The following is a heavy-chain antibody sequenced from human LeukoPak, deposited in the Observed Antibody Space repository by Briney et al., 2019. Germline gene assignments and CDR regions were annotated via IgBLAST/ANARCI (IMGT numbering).Heavy chain of an antibody. CDR1: GFTFSSYG. Sequence: PGGSLRLSCAASGFTFSSYGMHLVRQAPGKGLEWVAFIRYDGSNKYYADSVKGRFTISRDNSKNTLCLQMNSLRAEDTAVYYCAKDSRSPHTYYDSSGYYVRGAFDIWGQGTMVTVSS. D-gene: IGHD3-22*01. CDR2: IRYDGSNK. J-gene: IGHJ3*02. CDR3: AKDSRSPHTYYDSSGYYVRGAFDI. V-gene: IGHV3-30*02.